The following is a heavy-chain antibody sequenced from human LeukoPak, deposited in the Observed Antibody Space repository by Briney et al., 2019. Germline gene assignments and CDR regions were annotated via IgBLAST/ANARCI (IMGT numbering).Heavy chain of an antibody. CDR3: TTARRASSSLDY. Sequence: PGGSLRLSCAASGFTFSSYWMSWVRQAPGKGLEWIGHIRGKADGGTPDYAAPVKGKFTISRDDSKSTLFLQMDSLQIEDTAVYYCTTARRASSSLDYWGQGTLVTVSS. CDR2: IRGKADGGTP. D-gene: IGHD5-24*01. V-gene: IGHV3-15*01. J-gene: IGHJ4*02. CDR1: GFTFSSYW.